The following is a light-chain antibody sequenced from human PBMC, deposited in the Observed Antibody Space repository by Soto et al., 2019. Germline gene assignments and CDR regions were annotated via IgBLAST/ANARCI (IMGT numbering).Light chain of an antibody. CDR3: QAWDSSTVV. Sequence: SYELTQPPSVSVSPGQTASITCSGDKLGDKYACWYQQRPDQSPVLVIYQDSKRPSGIPERFSGSNSGNTATLTISGTQAMGEADYYCQAWDSSTVVFGGGTNVTVL. J-gene: IGLJ2*01. CDR1: KLGDKY. V-gene: IGLV3-1*01. CDR2: QDS.